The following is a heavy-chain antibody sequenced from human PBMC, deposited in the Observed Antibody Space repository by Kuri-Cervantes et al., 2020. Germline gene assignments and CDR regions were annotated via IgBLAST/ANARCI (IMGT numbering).Heavy chain of an antibody. J-gene: IGHJ4*02. Sequence: SVKVSCKVSGYTLTEFSMHWVRQAPGKGLEWMGGIIPIFGTANYAQKFQGRVTITADESTSTAYMELSSLRSEDTAVYYCAREGGPETYYFDYWGQGALVTVSS. V-gene: IGHV1-69*13. D-gene: IGHD3-16*01. CDR2: IIPIFGTA. CDR1: GYTLTEFS. CDR3: AREGGPETYYFDY.